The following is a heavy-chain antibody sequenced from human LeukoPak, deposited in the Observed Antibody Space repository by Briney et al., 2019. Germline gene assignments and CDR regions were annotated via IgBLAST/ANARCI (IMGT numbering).Heavy chain of an antibody. Sequence: SSETLSLTCAVSGYSISRGYYWGWIRQPPGKGLEWIGSIYHSGSTYFNPSLKSRVTISVDTSKNQFSLTLSSVTAADTAVYFCARVSASGTALDTFHIWGQGTMVTVSS. J-gene: IGHJ3*02. CDR2: IYHSGST. CDR1: GYSISRGYY. D-gene: IGHD6-13*01. CDR3: ARVSASGTALDTFHI. V-gene: IGHV4-38-2*01.